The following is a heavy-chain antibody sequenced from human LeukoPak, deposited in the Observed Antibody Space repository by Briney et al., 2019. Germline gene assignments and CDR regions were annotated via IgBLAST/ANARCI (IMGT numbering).Heavy chain of an antibody. CDR2: ISYDGSNK. V-gene: IGHV3-30*04. D-gene: IGHD2-2*01. CDR3: ARDCSSASCYLDS. Sequence: GGSLRLSCAASGFTFSSYAMHWVRQAPGKGLEWVAVISYDGSNKYYADSAKGRFTISRDNSKNTLYLQMNSLRAEDTAVYYCARDCSSASCYLDSWGQGTLVTVSS. J-gene: IGHJ5*01. CDR1: GFTFSSYA.